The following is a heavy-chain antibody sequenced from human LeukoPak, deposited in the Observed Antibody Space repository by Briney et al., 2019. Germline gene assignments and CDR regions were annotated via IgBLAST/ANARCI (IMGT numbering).Heavy chain of an antibody. J-gene: IGHJ3*02. D-gene: IGHD2-21*02. CDR3: ARDQSCGGDCFKGDAFDI. Sequence: PSETLSLTCTVSGGSISSSSYHWGWIRQPPGKGLEWIGSIYYSGSTYYNPSLKSRVTISVDTSKNQFSLKLSSVTAADTAVYYCARDQSCGGDCFKGDAFDIWGQGTMVTVSS. CDR1: GGSISSSSYH. CDR2: IYYSGST. V-gene: IGHV4-39*07.